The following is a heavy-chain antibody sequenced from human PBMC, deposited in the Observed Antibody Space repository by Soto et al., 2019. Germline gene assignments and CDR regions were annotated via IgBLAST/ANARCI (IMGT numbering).Heavy chain of an antibody. D-gene: IGHD3-16*02. V-gene: IGHV4-61*08. CDR2: IYYSGST. Sequence: SETLSLTCTVSGGSISSGGYYWSWIRQHPGKGLEWIGYIYYSGSTNYNPSLKSRVTISLDTSKNQFSLKLSSVTAADTAIYYCAREGSYRFDYWGQGTLVTVSS. CDR1: GGSISSGGYY. J-gene: IGHJ4*02. CDR3: AREGSYRFDY.